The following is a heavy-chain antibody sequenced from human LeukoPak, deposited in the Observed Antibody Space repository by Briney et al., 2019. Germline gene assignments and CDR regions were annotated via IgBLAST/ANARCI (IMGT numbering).Heavy chain of an antibody. CDR2: TNPNTGGT. CDR3: ASVEMATIGFEH. CDR1: GYSFIGYH. J-gene: IGHJ4*02. V-gene: IGHV1-2*02. Sequence: ASVKVSCKASGYSFIGYHMHWVRQAPGQGLEWMGWTNPNTGGTKYAQKFQGRVTMTRDTSISTAYMELSSLRSDDTAVYFCASVEMATIGFEHWGQGTLVTVSS. D-gene: IGHD5-12*01.